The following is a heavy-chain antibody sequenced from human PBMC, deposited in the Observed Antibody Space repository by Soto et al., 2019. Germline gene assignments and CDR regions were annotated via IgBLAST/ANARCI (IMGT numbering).Heavy chain of an antibody. D-gene: IGHD3-10*01. CDR3: TTDSVRGVLMA. V-gene: IGHV3-15*01. J-gene: IGHJ5*02. CDR1: GFTFGDYA. Sequence: PGGSLRLSCTASGFTFGDYAMSWVRQAPGKGLEWVGRIKSKTDGGTTDYAAPVKGRFTISRDDSKNTLYLQMNSLKTEDTAVYYCTTDSVRGVLMAWGQGTLVTVSS. CDR2: IKSKTDGGTT.